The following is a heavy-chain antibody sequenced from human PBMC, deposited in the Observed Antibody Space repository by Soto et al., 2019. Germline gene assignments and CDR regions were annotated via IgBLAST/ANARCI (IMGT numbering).Heavy chain of an antibody. CDR2: IYPGDSDT. CDR3: ARTSAAGKYYYGMDV. Sequence: RGESLKISCKGSGYSFTSYWIGWVRQMPGKGLEWMGIIYPGDSDTRYSPSFQGQVTISADKSISTAYLQWSSLKASDTAIYYCARTSAAGKYYYGMDVWGQGTTVTVSS. D-gene: IGHD6-13*01. J-gene: IGHJ6*02. CDR1: GYSFTSYW. V-gene: IGHV5-51*01.